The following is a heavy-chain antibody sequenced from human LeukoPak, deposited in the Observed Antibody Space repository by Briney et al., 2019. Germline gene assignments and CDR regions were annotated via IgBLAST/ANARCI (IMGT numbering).Heavy chain of an antibody. J-gene: IGHJ3*02. CDR3: ARGPGPVLREFDWLSSNAFDI. Sequence: SETLSLTCTVASGPISSYYWSWIRQPPGKGLEWIGYIYDSGSTNYNPSLKSRVTISVDTSKNQFSLKLSSVTAADTAVYYCARGPGPVLREFDWLSSNAFDIWSQGTMVTVSS. D-gene: IGHD3-9*01. CDR1: SGPISSYY. V-gene: IGHV4-59*01. CDR2: IYDSGST.